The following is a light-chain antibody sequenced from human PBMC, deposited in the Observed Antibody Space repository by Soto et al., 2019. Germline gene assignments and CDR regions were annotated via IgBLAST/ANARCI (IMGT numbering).Light chain of an antibody. Sequence: EIQLTQSASSLSASVGHRVTITCRASLPISNYLAWYKQTPGKIPNLMIYAASTLQAGVPSRFSGSGSGTDFTLTISSLQPEDVAAYYCQKYNSAPLTFGGGTKVDIK. V-gene: IGKV1-27*01. J-gene: IGKJ4*01. CDR1: LPISNY. CDR2: AAS. CDR3: QKYNSAPLT.